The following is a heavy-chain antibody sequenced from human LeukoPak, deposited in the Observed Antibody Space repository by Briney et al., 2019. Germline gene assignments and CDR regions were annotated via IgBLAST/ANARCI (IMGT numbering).Heavy chain of an antibody. J-gene: IGHJ1*01. D-gene: IGHD6-19*01. CDR3: ARVYSSGSRAFQH. CDR2: IYHSGST. V-gene: IGHV4-30-2*01. Sequence: SETLSLTCTVSGGSITSGGYYWSWIRQPPGKGLEWIGYIYHSGSTYYNPSLKSRVTISVDRSKNQFSLKLNSVTAADTAVYYCARVYSSGSRAFQHWGQGTLVTVSS. CDR1: GGSITSGGYY.